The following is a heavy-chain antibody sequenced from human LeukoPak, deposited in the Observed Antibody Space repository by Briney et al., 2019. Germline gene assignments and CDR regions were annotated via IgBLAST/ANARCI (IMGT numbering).Heavy chain of an antibody. V-gene: IGHV1-69*06. CDR3: ARDGKYYYDSSGYEFDY. Sequence: ASVKVSCKASGGTFSSYAISWVRQAPGQGLEWMGGIIPIFGTANYAQKFQGRVTITADKSTSTAYMELSSLRSEDTAVYYCARDGKYYYDSSGYEFDYWGQGTLVTVSS. D-gene: IGHD3-22*01. CDR2: IIPIFGTA. CDR1: GGTFSSYA. J-gene: IGHJ4*02.